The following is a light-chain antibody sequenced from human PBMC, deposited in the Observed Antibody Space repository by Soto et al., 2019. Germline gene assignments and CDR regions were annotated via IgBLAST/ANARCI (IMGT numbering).Light chain of an antibody. V-gene: IGLV2-14*01. CDR2: EVT. J-gene: IGLJ1*01. CDR1: STDVGGYNA. Sequence: QSVLRQPASVSGSPGQTITISCTGTSTDVGGYNAVSWYQPHPGKAPKLIIYEVTHRPSGVSDRFSASKSGNTASLTISGLQAEDEADYYCNSFRVSHLYVFGTGTKVTLL. CDR3: NSFRVSHLYV.